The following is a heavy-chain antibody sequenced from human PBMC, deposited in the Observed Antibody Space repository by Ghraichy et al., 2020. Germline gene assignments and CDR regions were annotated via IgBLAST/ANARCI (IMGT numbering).Heavy chain of an antibody. CDR1: GFTFSSYA. J-gene: IGHJ6*02. V-gene: IGHV3-23*01. CDR2: ISGSGGST. D-gene: IGHD2-15*01. CDR3: AKDQLGYCSGGSCNYYYYYGMDV. Sequence: GGSLRLSCAASGFTFSSYAMSWVRQAPGKGLEWVSAISGSGGSTYYADSVKGRFTISRDNSKNTLYLQMNSLRAEDTAVYYCAKDQLGYCSGGSCNYYYYYGMDVCGQGTTVTVSS.